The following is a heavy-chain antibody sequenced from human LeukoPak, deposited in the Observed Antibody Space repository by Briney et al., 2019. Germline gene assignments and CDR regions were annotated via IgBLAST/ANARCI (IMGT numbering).Heavy chain of an antibody. CDR2: IIPIFGTA. J-gene: IGHJ6*03. CDR3: ARDRENFWSGYYDGYYYYMDV. CDR1: GGTFSSYA. V-gene: IGHV1-69*01. D-gene: IGHD3-3*01. Sequence: SVKVSCKASGGTFSSYAISWVRQAPGQGLEWMGGIIPIFGTANYAQKFQGRVTITADESTSTAYMELSSLRSEDTAVYYCARDRENFWSGYYDGYYYYMDVWGKGTTVTVSS.